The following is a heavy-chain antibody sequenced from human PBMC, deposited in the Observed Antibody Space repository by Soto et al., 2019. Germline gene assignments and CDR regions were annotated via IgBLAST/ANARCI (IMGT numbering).Heavy chain of an antibody. CDR1: GFTFSSYA. CDR3: AKSPRGEYCSGGSCYPEGYDYMDV. V-gene: IGHV3-23*01. CDR2: ISGSGGST. J-gene: IGHJ6*03. Sequence: GGSLRLSCAASGFTFSSYAMSWVRQAPGKGLEWVSAISGSGGSTYYADSVKGRFTISRDNSKNTLYLQMNSLRAEDTAVYYCAKSPRGEYCSGGSCYPEGYDYMDVWGKGTTVTVSS. D-gene: IGHD2-15*01.